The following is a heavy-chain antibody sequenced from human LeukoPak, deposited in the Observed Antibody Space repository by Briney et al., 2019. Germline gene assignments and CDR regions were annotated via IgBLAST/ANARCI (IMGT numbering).Heavy chain of an antibody. CDR1: GFTFSNAW. D-gene: IGHD6-19*01. Sequence: GGSLRLSCAASGFTFSNAWMSWVRQAPGKGLEWVGRIESKTDGGTTDYAAPVKGRFTISRDDSKNTLYPQMNSLKTEDTAVYYCTTGASSGWYFDYWGQGTLVTVSS. J-gene: IGHJ4*02. CDR2: IESKTDGGTT. CDR3: TTGASSGWYFDY. V-gene: IGHV3-15*04.